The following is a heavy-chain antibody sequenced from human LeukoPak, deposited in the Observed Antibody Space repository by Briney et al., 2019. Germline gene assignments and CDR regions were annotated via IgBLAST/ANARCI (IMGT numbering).Heavy chain of an antibody. J-gene: IGHJ5*02. CDR3: AKDRGYYDSSGYYSGWFDP. CDR1: GFTFSSYA. V-gene: IGHV3-23*01. CDR2: ISGSGGST. Sequence: PGGSLRLSCAASGFTFSSYAMSWVRQAPGKGLEWVSAISGSGGSTYYADSVKGRFTISRDNSKNTLYLQMNSLRAEDTAVYYCAKDRGYYDSSGYYSGWFDPWGQGTLVTVSS. D-gene: IGHD3-22*01.